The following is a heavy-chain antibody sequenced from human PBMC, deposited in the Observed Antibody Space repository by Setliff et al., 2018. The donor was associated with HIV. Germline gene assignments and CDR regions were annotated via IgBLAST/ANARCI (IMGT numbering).Heavy chain of an antibody. J-gene: IGHJ3*02. CDR1: GYTFTDYY. V-gene: IGHV1-2*06. CDR3: AQDRYCDGGSCNSGNAFDM. CDR2: INPNSGGT. Sequence: GASVKVSCKASGYTFTDYYMHWVRQAPGQGLEWMGRINPNSGGTNYAQKSQGRVTMTRDNSENTLYLQMDSLRDDDTAVYYCAQDRYCDGGSCNSGNAFDMWGQGTMVTVSS. D-gene: IGHD2-15*01.